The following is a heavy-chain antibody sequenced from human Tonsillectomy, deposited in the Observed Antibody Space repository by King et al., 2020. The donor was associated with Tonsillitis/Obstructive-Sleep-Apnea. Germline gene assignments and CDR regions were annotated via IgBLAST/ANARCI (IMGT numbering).Heavy chain of an antibody. V-gene: IGHV3-9*01. J-gene: IGHJ3*02. CDR3: AKDIGYGGNIGYAFDI. Sequence: VQLVESGGGLVQPGRSLRLSCAASGFTFDDYAMHWVRQAPGKGLEWVSGISWNSGRIGYADSVKGRFTISRDNAKNSLYLQMNSLRAEDTALYYCAKDIGYGGNIGYAFDIWGQGTMVTVSS. CDR2: ISWNSGRI. D-gene: IGHD4-23*01. CDR1: GFTFDDYA.